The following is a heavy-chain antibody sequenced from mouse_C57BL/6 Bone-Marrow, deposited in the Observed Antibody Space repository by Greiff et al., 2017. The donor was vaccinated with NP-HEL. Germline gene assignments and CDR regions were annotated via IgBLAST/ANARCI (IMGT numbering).Heavy chain of an antibody. Sequence: VHVKQSRPELVKPGASVKMSCKASGYTFTDYNMHWVKQSHGKSLEWIGYINPNNGGTSYNQKFKGKATLTVNKSSSTAYMELRSLTSEDSAVYYCARGYGNSLDYWGQGTTLTVSS. CDR2: INPNNGGT. D-gene: IGHD2-10*02. V-gene: IGHV1-22*01. CDR3: ARGYGNSLDY. J-gene: IGHJ2*01. CDR1: GYTFTDYN.